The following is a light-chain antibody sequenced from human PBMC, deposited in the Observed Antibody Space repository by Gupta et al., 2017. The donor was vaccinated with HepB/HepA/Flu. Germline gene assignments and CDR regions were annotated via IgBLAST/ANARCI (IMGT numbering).Light chain of an antibody. V-gene: IGLV1-44*01. Sequence: QSVLTQPPSASETPGQRVTISCSGSDSNIGDNTVNLYQQLPGTAPKLLIYNNDERPSGVPDRFSGSKSGTSASLVINGLQSEDEADYYCAAWDDSLNGHVLFGGGTKVTVL. J-gene: IGLJ2*01. CDR1: DSNIGDNT. CDR3: AAWDDSLNGHVL. CDR2: NND.